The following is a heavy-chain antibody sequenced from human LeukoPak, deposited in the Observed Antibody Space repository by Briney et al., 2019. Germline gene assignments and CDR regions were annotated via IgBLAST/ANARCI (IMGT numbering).Heavy chain of an antibody. Sequence: HPGGSLRLSCAASGFTFSSYEMNWVRQAPGKGLEWVSYISSSGSTIYYADSVKGRFTISRDNAKNSLYLQMNSLRAEDTAVYYCARGPPLNIVATTYYYYYGMDVWGQGTTVTVSS. D-gene: IGHD5-12*01. J-gene: IGHJ6*02. CDR1: GFTFSSYE. CDR3: ARGPPLNIVATTYYYYYGMDV. CDR2: ISSSGSTI. V-gene: IGHV3-48*03.